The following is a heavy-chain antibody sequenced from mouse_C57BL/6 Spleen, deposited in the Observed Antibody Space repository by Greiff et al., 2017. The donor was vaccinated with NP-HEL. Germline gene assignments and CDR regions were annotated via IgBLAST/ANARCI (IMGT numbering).Heavy chain of an antibody. J-gene: IGHJ4*01. D-gene: IGHD3-2*01. CDR2: ISYDGSN. CDR1: GYSITSGYY. V-gene: IGHV3-6*01. Sequence: DVQLVESGPGLVKPSQSLSLTCSVTGYSITSGYYWNWIRQFPGNKLEWMGYISYDGSNNYNPSLKNRISITRDTSKNQFFLKLNSVTTEDTATYYCAREVDSSGYAMDYWGQGTSVTVSS. CDR3: AREVDSSGYAMDY.